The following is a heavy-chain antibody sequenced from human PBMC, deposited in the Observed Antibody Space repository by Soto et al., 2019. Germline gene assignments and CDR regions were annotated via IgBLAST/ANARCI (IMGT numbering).Heavy chain of an antibody. CDR2: SYYSGTT. V-gene: IGHV4-39*01. J-gene: IGHJ4*02. CDR3: ARKIPPSIAAADY. D-gene: IGHD6-6*01. Sequence: PSETLSLTCTVSGASISVHSYYWTWIRQPPGKGLEWIGSSYYSGTTYFNPSLKSRVTISVDTSKNQFSLRLTSVTAAGTAVYYCARKIPPSIAAADYWGQGTLVTVSS. CDR1: GASISVHSYY.